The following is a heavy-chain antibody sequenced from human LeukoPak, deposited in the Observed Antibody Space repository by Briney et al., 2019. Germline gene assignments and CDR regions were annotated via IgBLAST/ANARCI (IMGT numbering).Heavy chain of an antibody. Sequence: PSETLSLTCTVSGGSISSYYWSWMREPPGKGLGWIGYIYYSGSTIYNTSLKSRVSISVETSKNKFSLKLSSVTAADTAVYYCASTLYDRSLEGDSDLWGRGTLVTVSS. CDR3: ASTLYDRSLEGDSDL. CDR1: GGSISSYY. V-gene: IGHV4-59*01. D-gene: IGHD3-9*01. J-gene: IGHJ2*01. CDR2: IYYSGST.